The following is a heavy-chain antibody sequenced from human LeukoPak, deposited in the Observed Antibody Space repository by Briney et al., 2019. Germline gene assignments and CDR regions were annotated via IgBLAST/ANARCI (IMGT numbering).Heavy chain of an antibody. J-gene: IGHJ4*02. D-gene: IGHD3-10*01. CDR2: IYHSGST. CDR3: VRLRGFGEPYFDS. Sequence: SQTLSLTCNVSGGSISSGDYYCSWIRQPPGKGLEWIGYIYHSGSTYYNPSLKSRITISIDTSKNQFSLKLSSVTVADTAVYYCVRLRGFGEPYFDSWGQGTPVTVSS. V-gene: IGHV4-30-4*01. CDR1: GGSISSGDYY.